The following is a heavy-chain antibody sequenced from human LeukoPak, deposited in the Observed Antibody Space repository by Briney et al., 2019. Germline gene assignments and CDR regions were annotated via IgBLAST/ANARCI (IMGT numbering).Heavy chain of an antibody. J-gene: IGHJ4*02. CDR3: ARGEGFQAVAGSFYFDY. D-gene: IGHD6-19*01. CDR1: GGSISSYY. V-gene: IGHV4-4*07. Sequence: SETLSLTCTVSGGSISSYYWSWIRQPAGKGLECIGRIYTSGSTNYNPSLKSRVTMSVDTSKNHFSLKLSSVTAADTAVYYCARGEGFQAVAGSFYFDYWGQGTLVTVSS. CDR2: IYTSGST.